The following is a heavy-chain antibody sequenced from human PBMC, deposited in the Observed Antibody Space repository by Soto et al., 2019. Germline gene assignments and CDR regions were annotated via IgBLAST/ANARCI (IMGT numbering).Heavy chain of an antibody. D-gene: IGHD3-10*01. Sequence: ASVKVSCKASGYTFSDYNMHWVRQAPGQGLEWMGWINPNNGGTKYAQKLQDRVTLTRDTSISTAYMELSRLRSDDTAVYYCARGTGSSWFDPWGQGTLVTVSS. V-gene: IGHV1-2*02. CDR2: INPNNGGT. CDR3: ARGTGSSWFDP. CDR1: GYTFSDYN. J-gene: IGHJ5*02.